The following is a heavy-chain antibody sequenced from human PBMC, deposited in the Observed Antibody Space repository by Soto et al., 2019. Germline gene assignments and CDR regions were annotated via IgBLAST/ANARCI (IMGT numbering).Heavy chain of an antibody. CDR3: ARGTQTVVVPDY. D-gene: IGHD2-15*01. V-gene: IGHV1-69*13. CDR1: GGTFSSYT. CDR2: IIPMFGTT. J-gene: IGHJ4*02. Sequence: ASVKVSCKASGGTFSSYTFTWVRQAHGQGLEWMGGIIPMFGTTNYAQRFQGRVTITADESTGTAYMELRSLTSEDTAVYYCARGTQTVVVPDYWGQGTLVTVSS.